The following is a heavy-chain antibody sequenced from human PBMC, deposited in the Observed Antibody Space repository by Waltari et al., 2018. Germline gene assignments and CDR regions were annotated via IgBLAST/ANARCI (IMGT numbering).Heavy chain of an antibody. D-gene: IGHD2-15*01. J-gene: IGHJ4*02. Sequence: EVQLLESGGGLVQPGGSLRLSCAASGFTFRSYAMSWVRQAPGKGLEWVSAISGSGGSTYYAESVKGRFTISRDNSKNTLYLQMNSLRAEDTAVYYCAKDRGGGSGGSCPDYWGQGTLVTVSS. CDR3: AKDRGGGSGGSCPDY. V-gene: IGHV3-23*01. CDR2: ISGSGGST. CDR1: GFTFRSYA.